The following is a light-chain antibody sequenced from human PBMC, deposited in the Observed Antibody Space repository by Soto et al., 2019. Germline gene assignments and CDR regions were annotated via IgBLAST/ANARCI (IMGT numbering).Light chain of an antibody. CDR3: GSYRSSGVHV. CDR2: DVS. V-gene: IGLV2-14*03. Sequence: QSVLTQPASVSGSPGQSITISCTGTSSDVGAYNYVSWHQQHPGKVPKLLIYDVSRRSSGVSNRFSGSKSGNTASLTISGLQAEDEADYYCGSYRSSGVHVFGSGTKVTVL. J-gene: IGLJ1*01. CDR1: SSDVGAYNY.